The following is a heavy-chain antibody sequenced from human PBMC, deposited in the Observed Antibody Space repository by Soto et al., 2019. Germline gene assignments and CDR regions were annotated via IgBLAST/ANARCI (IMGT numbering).Heavy chain of an antibody. CDR1: GLTFSSYG. J-gene: IGHJ4*02. CDR2: ISYDGSNK. D-gene: IGHD3-22*01. V-gene: IGHV3-30*18. CDR3: AKDATYYYESSGYYPI. Sequence: GSLRLSCAASGLTFSSYGMHWVRQAPGKGLEWVAVISYDGSNKYYADSVKGRFTISRDNSKNTLYLQMNSLRAEDTAVYYCAKDATYYYESSGYYPIWGQGTLVTVSS.